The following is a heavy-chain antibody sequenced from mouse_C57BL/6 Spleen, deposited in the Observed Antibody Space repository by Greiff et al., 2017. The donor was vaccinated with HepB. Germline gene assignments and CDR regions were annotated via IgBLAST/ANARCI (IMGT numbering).Heavy chain of an antibody. D-gene: IGHD1-1*01. CDR2: IWTGGGT. CDR1: GFSLTSYA. Sequence: VKLVESGPGLVAPSQSLSITCTVSGFSLTSYAISWVRQPPGKGLAWLGVIWTGGGTNYNSALKSRLSISKDNSKSQVFLKMNSLQTDDTARYYCARNNYGSSQYYFDYWGQGTTLTVSS. J-gene: IGHJ2*01. V-gene: IGHV2-9-1*01. CDR3: ARNNYGSSQYYFDY.